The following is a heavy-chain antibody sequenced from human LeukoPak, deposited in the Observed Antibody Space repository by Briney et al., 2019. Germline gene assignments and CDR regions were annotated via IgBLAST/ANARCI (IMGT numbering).Heavy chain of an antibody. Sequence: GGSLRLSCAASGFTFSSYAMSWVRQAPGKGLEWVSGISGSGGGTYYADSVKGRFTISRDDSKNTMYLQMNSLRAEDTAVYYCARAGSIRFDYWGQGTLVTVSS. CDR3: ARAGSIRFDY. CDR1: GFTFSSYA. J-gene: IGHJ4*02. CDR2: ISGSGGGT. D-gene: IGHD1-26*01. V-gene: IGHV3-23*01.